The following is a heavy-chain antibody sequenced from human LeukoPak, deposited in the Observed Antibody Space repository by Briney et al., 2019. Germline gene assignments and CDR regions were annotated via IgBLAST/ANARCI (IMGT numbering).Heavy chain of an antibody. CDR2: ISGGGETT. J-gene: IGHJ4*02. CDR1: GFTFNNYA. CDR3: ARPGPYSSGWYQDFDY. D-gene: IGHD6-19*01. Sequence: GGSLRLSCAASGFTFNNYAMNWVRQAPGKGLEWVSSISGGGETTYYADSAKGRFTISRDNSQNTLYLQMNSLRVEDTAVYYCARPGPYSSGWYQDFDYWGQGTLVTVSS. V-gene: IGHV3-23*01.